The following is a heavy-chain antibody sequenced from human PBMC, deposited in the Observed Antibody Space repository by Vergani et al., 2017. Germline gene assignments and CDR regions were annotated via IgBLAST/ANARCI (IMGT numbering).Heavy chain of an antibody. CDR1: GYXFTGYY. CDR3: ARAGVPAAPPDY. J-gene: IGHJ4*02. V-gene: IGHV1-2*02. D-gene: IGHD2-2*01. CDR2: INPNRGGT. Sequence: QVQLVQSGAEVKKPGASVKVSCKASGYXFTGYYMHWVRQAPGQGLEWMGWINPNRGGTNYAQKFQGRVTITRDXSISTAYMELSMLRSDDTAVYYCARAGVPAAPPDYWGQGTLVTVSS.